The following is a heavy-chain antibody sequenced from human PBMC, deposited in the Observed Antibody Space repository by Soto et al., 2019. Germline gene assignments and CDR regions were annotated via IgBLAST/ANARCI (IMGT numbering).Heavy chain of an antibody. Sequence: QVQLVQSGAEVKKPGSSVKVSCKASGGTFSSYAISWVRQAPGQGLEWMGGIIPIFGTANYAQKFQGRVTITSDETTSTAYMVLSSLSSEDTAVYYCARGPEYSSSSVVDYYYYYGMDVCGQGTTVTVSS. D-gene: IGHD6-6*01. CDR3: ARGPEYSSSSVVDYYYYYGMDV. CDR1: GGTFSSYA. J-gene: IGHJ6*02. V-gene: IGHV1-69*01. CDR2: IIPIFGTA.